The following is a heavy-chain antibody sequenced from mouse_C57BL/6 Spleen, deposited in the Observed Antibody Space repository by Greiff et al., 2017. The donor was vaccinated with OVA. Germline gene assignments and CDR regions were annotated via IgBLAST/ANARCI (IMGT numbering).Heavy chain of an antibody. CDR1: GFNIKDYY. D-gene: IGHD1-1*01. J-gene: IGHJ2*01. V-gene: IGHV14-1*01. CDR2: IDPEDGDT. CDR3: TYYYGSSDYFDY. Sequence: VHVKQSGAELVRPGASVKLSCTASGFNIKDYYMHWVKQRPEQGLEWIGRIDPEDGDTEYAPKFQGKATMTADTSSNTASLQLSSLTSEDTAVYYWTYYYGSSDYFDYWGQGTTLTVSS.